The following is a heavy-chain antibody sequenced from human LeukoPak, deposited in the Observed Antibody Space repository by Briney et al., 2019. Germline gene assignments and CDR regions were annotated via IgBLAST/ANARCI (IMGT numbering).Heavy chain of an antibody. CDR2: IYSSGST. CDR3: ARGSYGSGSETLDY. Sequence: SETLSLTCTVSGGSINNYYWSWIRQPAGKGLEWIGRIYSSGSTNYNPSLKSRLTMSLDTSKKQFSMELNSVAAADTAVYYCARGSYGSGSETLDYWGQGILVTVSS. V-gene: IGHV4-4*07. J-gene: IGHJ4*02. D-gene: IGHD3-10*01. CDR1: GGSINNYY.